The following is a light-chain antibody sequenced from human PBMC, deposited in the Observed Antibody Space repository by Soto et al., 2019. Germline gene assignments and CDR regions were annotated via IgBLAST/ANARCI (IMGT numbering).Light chain of an antibody. CDR3: TSCARSEGSCVV. V-gene: IGLV2-8*01. CDR1: STDIGGYNF. CDR2: EVY. Sequence: QSALTQPPSASGSPGQSVTISCTGTSTDIGGYNFVSWYQQQPGKAPTLLIYEVYKRPSGVPDRFSGSKSGNTASLTVSGLHADDAEDYSGTSCARSEGSCVVFGGGTKLTVL. J-gene: IGLJ2*01.